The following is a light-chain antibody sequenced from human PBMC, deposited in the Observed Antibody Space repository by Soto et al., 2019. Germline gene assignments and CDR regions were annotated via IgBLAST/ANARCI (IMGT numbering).Light chain of an antibody. Sequence: DIQMTQSPSSLSASVGDRVTITCRASQSISSYLNWYQQKPGKAPKLLIYAASSLQSGVPSRFSGSGSGTDFTLTISRLQPEDFATYYCHQCYSTPYTFGQGTKLEIK. CDR2: AAS. J-gene: IGKJ2*01. V-gene: IGKV1-39*01. CDR3: HQCYSTPYT. CDR1: QSISSY.